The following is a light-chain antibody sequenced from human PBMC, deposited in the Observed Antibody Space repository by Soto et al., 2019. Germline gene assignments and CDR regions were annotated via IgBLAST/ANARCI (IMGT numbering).Light chain of an antibody. CDR3: QKYNSAPLT. V-gene: IGKV1-27*01. CDR2: AAS. Sequence: DVQMTQSPSSLSASVGDRVTITCRASQGIAPYLAWFQQKPGKVPKLLIYAASTLQSGVPSRFSGSGSGADFTLTISSLQAEDVGTYYCQKYNSAPLTFGGGTKVEIK. CDR1: QGIAPY. J-gene: IGKJ4*01.